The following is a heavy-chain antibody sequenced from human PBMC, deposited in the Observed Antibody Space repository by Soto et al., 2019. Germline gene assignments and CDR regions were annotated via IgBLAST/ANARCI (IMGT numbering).Heavy chain of an antibody. CDR1: GYSMRIGGYY. CDR3: ARGTGSGRARDWFDT. Sequence: QVQLQESGPGLVKPSQTLSLTCSVSGYSMRIGGYYWSWIRQLPGKGLEWIGYIYYSGSTNYNPSVKSRVSISRDTAKNQFSLRLSSVTAADTAVYYCARGTGSGRARDWFDTWGQGTRVTVSS. J-gene: IGHJ5*02. D-gene: IGHD3-10*01. CDR2: IYYSGST. V-gene: IGHV4-31*03.